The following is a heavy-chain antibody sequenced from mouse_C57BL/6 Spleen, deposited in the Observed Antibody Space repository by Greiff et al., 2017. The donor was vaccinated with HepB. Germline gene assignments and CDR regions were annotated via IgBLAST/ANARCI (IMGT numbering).Heavy chain of an antibody. Sequence: VQLVESGAELVRPGASVTLSCKASGYTFTDYEMHWVKQTPVHGLEWIGAIDPETGGTAYNQKFKGKAILTADKSSSTAYMELRSLTSEDSAVYYCTRGYARWYFDVWGTGTTVTVSS. CDR1: GYTFTDYE. CDR3: TRGYARWYFDV. V-gene: IGHV1-15*01. CDR2: IDPETGGT. J-gene: IGHJ1*03. D-gene: IGHD3-3*01.